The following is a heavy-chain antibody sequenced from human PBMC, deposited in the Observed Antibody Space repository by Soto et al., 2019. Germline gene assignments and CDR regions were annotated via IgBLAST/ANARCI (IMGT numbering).Heavy chain of an antibody. V-gene: IGHV1-69*01. Sequence: QVQLVQSGAEVKKPGSSVKVSCKASGGTFSSYAISWVRQAPGQGLEWMGGIIPIFGTANYAQKFQGRVTLTADESRSTAYMELSSMRSEDTAVYYCARGYNWNDGLRYYYYGMDVWGQGTTVTVSS. CDR1: GGTFSSYA. CDR3: ARGYNWNDGLRYYYYGMDV. CDR2: IIPIFGTA. D-gene: IGHD1-1*01. J-gene: IGHJ6*02.